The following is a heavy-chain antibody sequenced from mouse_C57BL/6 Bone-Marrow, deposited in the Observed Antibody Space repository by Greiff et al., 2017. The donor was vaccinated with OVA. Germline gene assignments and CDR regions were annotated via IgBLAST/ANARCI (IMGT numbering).Heavy chain of an antibody. CDR1: GFTFSNYW. CDR2: IRLKSDNYAT. V-gene: IGHV6-3*01. J-gene: IGHJ3*01. CDR3: TILLITTVVARAY. D-gene: IGHD1-1*01. Sequence: EVKLEESGGGLVQPGGSMKLSCVASGFTFSNYWMNWVRQSPEKGLEWVAQIRLKSDNYATHYAESVKGRFTISRDDSKSSVYLQMNNLRAEDTGIYYCTILLITTVVARAYWGQGTLVTVSA.